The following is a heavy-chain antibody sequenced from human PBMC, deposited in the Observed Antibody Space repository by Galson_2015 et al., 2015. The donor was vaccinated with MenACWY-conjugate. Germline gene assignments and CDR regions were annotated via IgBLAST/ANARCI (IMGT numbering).Heavy chain of an antibody. J-gene: IGHJ6*02. CDR1: GGSISSSGYY. CDR2: IYYSGST. Sequence: NLSLTCTVSGGSISSSGYYWSWIRQHPGKGLEWIGYIYYSGSTYYNPSLKSRVTISLDTSKNQFSLKLSSVTAADTAVYYCARGPSLVRGVNYYVLDVWGQGTTVTVSS. D-gene: IGHD3-10*01. V-gene: IGHV4-31*03. CDR3: ARGPSLVRGVNYYVLDV.